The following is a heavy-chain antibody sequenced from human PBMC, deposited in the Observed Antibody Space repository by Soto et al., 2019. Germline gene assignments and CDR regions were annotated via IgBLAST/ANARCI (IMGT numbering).Heavy chain of an antibody. D-gene: IGHD3-22*01. J-gene: IGHJ3*02. V-gene: IGHV3-23*01. CDR3: AKDLSFGAYYYDCSGYPDAFDI. Sequence: GGSLRLSCAASGFTFSGYAMSWVRQAPGKGLDRVSAISGSGGSTYYADSVKGRFTISRANSKNTLHLQMNSLRAEGTDVYYCAKDLSFGAYYYDCSGYPDAFDIWGQGTMVTVSS. CDR2: ISGSGGST. CDR1: GFTFSGYA.